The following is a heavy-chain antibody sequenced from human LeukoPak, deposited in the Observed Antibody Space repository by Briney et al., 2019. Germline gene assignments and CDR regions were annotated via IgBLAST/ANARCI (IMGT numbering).Heavy chain of an antibody. CDR2: IIPILGIA. CDR1: GGTFSSYA. CDR3: ARGPTVYYVQH. D-gene: IGHD4-17*01. J-gene: IGHJ1*01. Sequence: GASVKVSCKASGGTFSSYAISWVRQAPGQGLEWMGRIIPILGIANYAQKFQGRVTITADKSTSTAYMELSSLRSEDTAVYYCARGPTVYYVQHWGQGTLVTVSS. V-gene: IGHV1-69*04.